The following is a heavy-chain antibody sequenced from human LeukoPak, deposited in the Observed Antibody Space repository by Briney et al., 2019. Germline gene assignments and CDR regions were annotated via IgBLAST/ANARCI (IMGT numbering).Heavy chain of an antibody. CDR3: AKPSRDFDSSGYSHFDY. CDR1: GFTFSNYA. J-gene: IGHJ4*02. V-gene: IGHV3-23*01. CDR2: ISGPGSST. D-gene: IGHD3-22*01. Sequence: GRSLRLSCAASGFTFSNYAMSWVRQAPGKGLEWVSTISGPGSSTYSADSVKGRFTISRDNSKNTLYLQMHSLRAEDTAIYYCAKPSRDFDSSGYSHFDYWGQGTLVTVSS.